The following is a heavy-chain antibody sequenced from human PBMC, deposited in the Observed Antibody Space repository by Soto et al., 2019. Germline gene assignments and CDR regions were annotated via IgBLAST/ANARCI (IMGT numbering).Heavy chain of an antibody. V-gene: IGHV3-23*01. J-gene: IGHJ4*02. CDR2: FSGSGADT. CDR3: AKVVSAAGYYFDY. Sequence: GGSLRLSCAASGFTFSDYAMSWVRQAPGKGLEWVSGFSGSGADTYYADSVKGRFTSSRDNFKNTLYLQMNSLRVEDTAVYYCAKVVSAAGYYFDYWGQGSLVTVSS. CDR1: GFTFSDYA.